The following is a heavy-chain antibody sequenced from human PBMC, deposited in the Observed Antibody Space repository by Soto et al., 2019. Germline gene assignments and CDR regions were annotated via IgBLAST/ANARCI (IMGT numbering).Heavy chain of an antibody. CDR1: GGSVNTGDNY. CDR2: IFPSGAT. CDR3: ARGSAAKRYFDL. D-gene: IGHD5-18*01. J-gene: IGHJ2*01. Sequence: QVQLHQSGPGLVKPSQTLSLECTVIGGSVNTGDNYWSWVRQSPGRGLEWIGYIFPSGATHYNSSLGSRITMSVETSKSHFSLKLTSVTAADTAVYFCARGSAAKRYFDLWGRGTLVTVSS. V-gene: IGHV4-30-4*01.